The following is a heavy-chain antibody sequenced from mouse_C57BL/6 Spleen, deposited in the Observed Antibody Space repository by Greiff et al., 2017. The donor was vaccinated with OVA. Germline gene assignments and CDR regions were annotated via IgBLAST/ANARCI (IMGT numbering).Heavy chain of an antibody. Sequence: QVQLQQPGAELVRPGTSVKLSCKASGYTFTSYWMHWVKQRPGQGLEWIGVIDPSDSYTNYNQKFKVKATLTVDTSSSTAYMQLSSLTSEDSAVYYCARPYYYGSSYEDYWGQGTTLTVSS. D-gene: IGHD1-1*01. J-gene: IGHJ2*01. CDR2: IDPSDSYT. CDR1: GYTFTSYW. V-gene: IGHV1-59*01. CDR3: ARPYYYGSSYEDY.